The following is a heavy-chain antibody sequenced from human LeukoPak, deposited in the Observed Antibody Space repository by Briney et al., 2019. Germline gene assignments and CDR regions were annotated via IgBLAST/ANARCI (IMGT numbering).Heavy chain of an antibody. CDR1: GFTFSSYW. CDR3: ARAPSLFYYDDSGYYNGYFDL. D-gene: IGHD3-22*01. V-gene: IGHV3-33*08. Sequence: GGSLRLPCAASGFTFSSYWMSWVRQAPGKGLEWVAVIWFDGTHEYYADSVKGRFTISRDNSKKTLFLQMNRLRAEDTAMYYCARAPSLFYYDDSGYYNGYFDLWGRGTLVTVSS. CDR2: IWFDGTHE. J-gene: IGHJ2*01.